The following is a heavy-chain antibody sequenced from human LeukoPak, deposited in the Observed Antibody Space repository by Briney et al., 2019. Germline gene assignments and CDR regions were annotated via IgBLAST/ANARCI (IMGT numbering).Heavy chain of an antibody. V-gene: IGHV4-59*12. D-gene: IGHD3-10*01. Sequence: SETLSLTCTVSGVSISSYYWSWIRQPPGKGLEWIGYIYYSGSANYNPSLKSRVTISVDTSKNQLSLKLSSVTAADTAVYYCARGRDYYGSGSYYHKKNWFDPWGQGTLVTVSS. CDR3: ARGRDYYGSGSYYHKKNWFDP. CDR2: IYYSGSA. CDR1: GVSISSYY. J-gene: IGHJ5*02.